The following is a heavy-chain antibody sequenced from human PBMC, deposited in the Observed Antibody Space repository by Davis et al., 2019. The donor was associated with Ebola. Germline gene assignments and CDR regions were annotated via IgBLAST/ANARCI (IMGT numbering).Heavy chain of an antibody. CDR1: GFTFSSYG. CDR2: IWYDGTNK. V-gene: IGHV3-33*01. Sequence: GESLKISCAASGFTFSSYGMHWVRQAPGKGLEWVAVIWYDGTNKYHADSVKGRFTISRDNSKNSLFLQMNNLRDEDTAVYYCVRGRDIVVVTATPCFGFWGQGTMVTVSS. J-gene: IGHJ3*01. CDR3: VRGRDIVVVTATPCFGF. D-gene: IGHD2-21*02.